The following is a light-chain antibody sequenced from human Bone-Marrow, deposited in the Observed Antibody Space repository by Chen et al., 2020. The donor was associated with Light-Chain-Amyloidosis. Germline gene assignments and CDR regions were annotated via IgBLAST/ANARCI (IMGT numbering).Light chain of an antibody. CDR3: RSYTITNTLV. V-gene: IGLV2-14*01. CDR2: EFT. J-gene: IGLJ1*01. CDR1: SSDVGGDNH. Sequence: QSALTQPASVSGSPGQSITISCTGTSSDVGGDNHVSWYQQHPDKAPKLMIYEFTNRPSWVPDRFSGSTSVNTASLTISGRQPEDEADYFCRSYTITNTLVFRSGTRVTAL.